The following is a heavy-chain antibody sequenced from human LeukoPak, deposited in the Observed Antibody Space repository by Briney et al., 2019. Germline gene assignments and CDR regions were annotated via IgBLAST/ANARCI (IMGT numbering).Heavy chain of an antibody. Sequence: ASVKVSCKASGYTFTSYYMHWVRQAPGQGLKWMGIINPSGGSTSYAQKFQGRVTMTRGTSTSTVYMELSSLRSEDTAVYYCARGLRGGATTMYYYYYGMDVWGQGTTVTVSS. CDR3: ARGLRGGATTMYYYYYGMDV. CDR1: GYTFTSYY. D-gene: IGHD1-26*01. V-gene: IGHV1-46*01. J-gene: IGHJ6*02. CDR2: INPSGGST.